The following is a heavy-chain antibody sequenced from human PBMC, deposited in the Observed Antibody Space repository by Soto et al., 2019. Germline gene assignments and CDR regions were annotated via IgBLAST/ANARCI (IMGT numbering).Heavy chain of an antibody. CDR2: IYSGGST. D-gene: IGHD3-10*01. CDR1: GFTVSSNY. J-gene: IGHJ6*03. Sequence: GGSLRLSCAASGFTVSSNYMSWVRQAPGKGLEWVSVIYSGGSTYYADSVKGRFTISRDNSKNTLYLQMNSLRAEDTAVYYCARDLLWFGERGTMDVWGKGTTVTVSS. V-gene: IGHV3-66*01. CDR3: ARDLLWFGERGTMDV.